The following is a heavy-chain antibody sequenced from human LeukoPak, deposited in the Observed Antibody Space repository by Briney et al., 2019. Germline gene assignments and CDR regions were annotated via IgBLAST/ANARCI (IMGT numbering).Heavy chain of an antibody. V-gene: IGHV3-20*04. CDR2: INWNGGST. Sequence: GGSLRLSCAASGFTFDDYGMSWVRQAPGKGLEWVSGINWNGGSTGYADSVKGRFTISRDNAKNSLFLQMNSLRAEDTAVYFCVRSITAADCWGQGTLVTVSS. D-gene: IGHD2-21*02. CDR1: GFTFDDYG. J-gene: IGHJ4*02. CDR3: VRSITAADC.